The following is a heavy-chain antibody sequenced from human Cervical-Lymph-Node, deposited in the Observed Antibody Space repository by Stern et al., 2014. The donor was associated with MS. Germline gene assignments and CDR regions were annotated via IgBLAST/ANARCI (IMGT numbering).Heavy chain of an antibody. J-gene: IGHJ4*02. CDR2: ISNGADMF. D-gene: IGHD6-19*01. Sequence: VQLVESGGGLVKPGGSLRLSCTASGFTFRDYFISWIRQAPGKGLAWVSYISNGADMFHYSDSVKGRFTISRDNAKNSLSLQMNSLRAEDTAVYYCARAIGWYYFDYWGQGTLVTVSS. CDR3: ARAIGWYYFDY. V-gene: IGHV3-11*01. CDR1: GFTFRDYF.